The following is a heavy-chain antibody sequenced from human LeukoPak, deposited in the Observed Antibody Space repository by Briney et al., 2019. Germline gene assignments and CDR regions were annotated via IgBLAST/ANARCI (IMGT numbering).Heavy chain of an antibody. CDR2: ISGSGGST. V-gene: IGHV3-23*01. CDR1: GFTFSSYA. D-gene: IGHD2-2*01. Sequence: GGSLRPSCAASGFTFSSYAMSWVRQAPGKGLEWVSAISGSGGSTYYADSVKGRFTISRDNSKNSLYLQMNSLRAEDTAVYYCARDSLVVPAATYYYYYMDVWGKGTTVTVSS. J-gene: IGHJ6*03. CDR3: ARDSLVVPAATYYYYYMDV.